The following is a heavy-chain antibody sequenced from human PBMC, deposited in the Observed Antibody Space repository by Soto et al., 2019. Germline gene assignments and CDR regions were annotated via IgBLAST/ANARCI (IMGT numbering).Heavy chain of an antibody. CDR3: ASQSSEWLLFAS. Sequence: EVQLVGSGGGLVQPGGSLRLCCAASGFPFSSYSMNWVRQAPGQGLEWVSCISSSSSTIYYADSVKGRFTISRDNAKNSLYLQMNSLRAEDTAVYYCASQSSEWLLFASWGQGTLVTVSS. V-gene: IGHV3-48*01. CDR2: ISSSSSTI. D-gene: IGHD5-12*01. J-gene: IGHJ4*02. CDR1: GFPFSSYS.